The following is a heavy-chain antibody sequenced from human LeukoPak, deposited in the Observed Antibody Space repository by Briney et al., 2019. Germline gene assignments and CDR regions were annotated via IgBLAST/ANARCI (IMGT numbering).Heavy chain of an antibody. CDR1: GGSISSYY. CDR3: ARWAIASDAFDI. V-gene: IGHV4-59*01. Sequence: SETLSLTCTVSGGSISSYYWSWIRQPPGKGLEGIGYIYYSGSTNYNPSLKSRVTISVDTSKNQFSLKLSSVTAADTAVYYCARWAIASDAFDIWGQGTMVTVSS. CDR2: IYYSGST. D-gene: IGHD6-13*01. J-gene: IGHJ3*02.